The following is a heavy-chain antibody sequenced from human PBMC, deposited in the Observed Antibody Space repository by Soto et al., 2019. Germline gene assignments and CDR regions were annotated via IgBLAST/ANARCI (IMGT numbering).Heavy chain of an antibody. V-gene: IGHV3-23*01. Sequence: EMQLLESGGGLVQPGGSLRLSCVASGFTFSRYAMSWVRQAPGKGLEWISGISFGGGYSTYYADSVKGRATISSDNSRSMLLLQMIGLIAEDTAKYNCANSWFPDGWASQQVGSWGQGPLVTVSS. CDR2: ISFGGGYST. D-gene: IGHD6-19*01. CDR3: ANSWFPDGWASQQVGS. J-gene: IGHJ4*02. CDR1: GFTFSRYA.